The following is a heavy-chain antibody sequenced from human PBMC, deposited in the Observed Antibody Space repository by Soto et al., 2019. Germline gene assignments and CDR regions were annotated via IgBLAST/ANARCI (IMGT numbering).Heavy chain of an antibody. J-gene: IGHJ6*02. V-gene: IGHV6-1*01. CDR1: GDSVSSNSAA. Sequence: SQTLSLTCAISGDSVSSNSAAWNWIRQSPSRGLEWLGRTYYRSKWYNDYAVSVKSRITINPDTSKNQFSLQLNSVTPEDTAVYYCARDRGCSYGSLGVGMDVWGQGTTVTVSS. D-gene: IGHD5-18*01. CDR2: TYYRSKWYN. CDR3: ARDRGCSYGSLGVGMDV.